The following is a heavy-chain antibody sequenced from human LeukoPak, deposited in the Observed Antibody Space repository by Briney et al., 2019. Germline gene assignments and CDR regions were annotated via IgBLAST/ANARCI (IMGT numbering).Heavy chain of an antibody. V-gene: IGHV3-21*01. Sequence: PGGSLRLSCAASGFTFSSYSMNWVRQAPGKGLEWVSSISSSSSYIYYADSVKGRFTISRDNAKNSLYLQMNSLRAEDTAVYYCASGSGYYDSSGEFDYWGQGTLVTVSS. J-gene: IGHJ4*02. CDR1: GFTFSSYS. D-gene: IGHD3-22*01. CDR2: ISSSSSYI. CDR3: ASGSGYYDSSGEFDY.